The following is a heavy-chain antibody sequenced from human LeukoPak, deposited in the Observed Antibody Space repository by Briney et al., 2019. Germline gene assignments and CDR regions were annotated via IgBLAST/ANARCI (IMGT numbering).Heavy chain of an antibody. CDR2: ITHSGST. Sequence: PSETLSLTCAVYGGSFSDYYWNWIRQPPGKGLEWIGEITHSGSTNYNLSLKSRVTISVDTSKNQFSLKLSSVTAADTAVYYCARREGYNFDYWGQGTLVTVSS. CDR3: ARREGYNFDY. CDR1: GGSFSDYY. J-gene: IGHJ4*02. V-gene: IGHV4-34*01. D-gene: IGHD5-24*01.